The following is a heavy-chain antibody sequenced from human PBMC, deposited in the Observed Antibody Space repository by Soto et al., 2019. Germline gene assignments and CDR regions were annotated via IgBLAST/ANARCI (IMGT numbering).Heavy chain of an antibody. CDR2: SIPILDIP. CDR3: XXXXXXXXXXXXXXXXXXXXGWDV. Sequence: QVQLVQSGAEVKKPGSSVKVSCKASGGTFNRYTFTWVRQAPGQGLEWMGRSIPILDIPNYAQNFQGRVTITAXXSXXXXXXXXXXXXXXXXXXXXXXXXXXXXXXXXXXXXXXXXXGWDVWGQGTTVTVSS. V-gene: IGHV1-69*02. CDR1: GGTFNRYT. J-gene: IGHJ6*02.